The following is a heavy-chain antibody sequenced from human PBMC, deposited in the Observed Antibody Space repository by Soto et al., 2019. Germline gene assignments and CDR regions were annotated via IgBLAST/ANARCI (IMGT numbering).Heavy chain of an antibody. D-gene: IGHD3-9*01. J-gene: IGHJ4*02. CDR3: AKSLTYYDILTGLSYFDY. CDR2: ISGSGGST. V-gene: IGHV3-23*01. Sequence: ETLSLSCAAAGFTFSSYAMSWVRQAPGKGLEWVSTISGSGGSTYYADSVKGRFTISRDNSKNTLYLQMNSLRAEDTAVYYCAKSLTYYDILTGLSYFDYWGQGTLVTVSS. CDR1: GFTFSSYA.